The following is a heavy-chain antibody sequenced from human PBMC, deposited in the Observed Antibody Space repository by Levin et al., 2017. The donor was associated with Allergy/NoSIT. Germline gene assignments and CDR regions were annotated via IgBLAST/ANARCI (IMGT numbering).Heavy chain of an antibody. CDR2: INEDGSVK. Sequence: PGGSLRLSCAASGFTFSNYWVTWVRQAPGKGLEWVANINEDGSVKYYDVDSVKGRFTISRDNAKNSLYLEMNSLRAEDTAVYYCARDLTVTTGGKFYDAFDIWGQGTMVTVSS. D-gene: IGHD4-17*01. CDR1: GFTFSNYW. V-gene: IGHV3-7*01. CDR3: ARDLTVTTGGKFYDAFDI. J-gene: IGHJ3*02.